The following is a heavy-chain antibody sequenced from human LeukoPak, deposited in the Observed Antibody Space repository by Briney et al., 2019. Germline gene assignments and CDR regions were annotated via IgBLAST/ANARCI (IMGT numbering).Heavy chain of an antibody. CDR3: AKDSYCSSTSCYSDGMDV. Sequence: PGRFLRLSCAASGFTFSSYGMHWVRQAPGKGLEWVAVISYDGSNKYYADSVKGRFTISRDNSKNTLYLQMNSLRAEDTAVYYCAKDSYCSSTSCYSDGMDVWGQGTTVTVSS. J-gene: IGHJ6*02. V-gene: IGHV3-30*18. D-gene: IGHD2-2*01. CDR1: GFTFSSYG. CDR2: ISYDGSNK.